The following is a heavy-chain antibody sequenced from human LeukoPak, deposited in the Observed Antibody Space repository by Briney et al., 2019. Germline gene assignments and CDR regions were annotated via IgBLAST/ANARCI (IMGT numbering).Heavy chain of an antibody. J-gene: IGHJ6*03. Sequence: SETLSLTCTVSGGSISSSSYYWGWIRQPPGKGLEWIGSIYYSGSTYYNPSLKSRVTISVDTSKNQFSLKLSSVTAADTAVYYCAREAADDPLLYYYYYYMDVWGKGTTVTISS. CDR3: AREAADDPLLYYYYYYMDV. D-gene: IGHD3-10*01. CDR1: GGSISSSSYY. CDR2: IYYSGST. V-gene: IGHV4-39*07.